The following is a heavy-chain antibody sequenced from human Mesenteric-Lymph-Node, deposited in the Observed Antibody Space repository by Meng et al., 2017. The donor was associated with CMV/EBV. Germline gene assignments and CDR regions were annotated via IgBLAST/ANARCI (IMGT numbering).Heavy chain of an antibody. J-gene: IGHJ3*01. CDR3: ARMSGYGTLTGNDAFDF. Sequence: SETLSLTCTVSGASTTSYYWSWVRLAPGKGLEWIGYIHHTGRKNNKSSLKGRVTMSLDTAKNQFSLRLSSVTAADTALYYCARMSGYGTLTGNDAFDFWGPGTMVTVSS. CDR2: IHHTGRK. CDR1: GASTTSYY. V-gene: IGHV4-59*01. D-gene: IGHD3-9*01.